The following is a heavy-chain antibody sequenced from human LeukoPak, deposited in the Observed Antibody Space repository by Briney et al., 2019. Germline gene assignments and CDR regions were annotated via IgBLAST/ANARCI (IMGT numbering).Heavy chain of an antibody. V-gene: IGHV1-69*05. D-gene: IGHD2-8*01. J-gene: IGHJ6*03. CDR3: ANAPYFYYYYMEV. CDR1: GATFSNYA. Sequence: SVMVSCKASGATFSNYAINWVRQAPGQGLEWMGGIIPLFGAATYAQKFQGRITITTDESTSTDYMELSSLRPEDTAVYYCANAPYFYYYYMEVWGEGTTVTVSS. CDR2: IIPLFGAA.